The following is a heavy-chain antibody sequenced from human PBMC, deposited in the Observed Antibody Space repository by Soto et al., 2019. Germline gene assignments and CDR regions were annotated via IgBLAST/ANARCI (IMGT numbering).Heavy chain of an antibody. Sequence: QVQLQESGPGLVKPSQTLSLTCTVSGGSISSGDYYWSWIRQPPGKGLEWIGYIYYSGSTYYNPSLKSRVTISVDTSKNQFSLKLSSVTAAHTAVYYCAGASGRYYRYFDYWGQGTLVTVSS. J-gene: IGHJ4*02. CDR2: IYYSGST. CDR3: AGASGRYYRYFDY. V-gene: IGHV4-30-4*01. D-gene: IGHD1-26*01. CDR1: GGSISSGDYY.